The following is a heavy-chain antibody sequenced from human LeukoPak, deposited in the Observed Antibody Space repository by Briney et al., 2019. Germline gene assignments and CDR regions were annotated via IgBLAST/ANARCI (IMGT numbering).Heavy chain of an antibody. CDR2: INPNSGGT. Sequence: ASVKVSCKASGYTFTDYYMYWVRQAPGQGLEWMGWINPNSGGTNYAQKFQGRVTMTRDTSISTAYMEVSRLRSDDTAVYYCARVAYGSGRTKPVDPWGQGTLVTVSS. V-gene: IGHV1-2*02. CDR3: ARVAYGSGRTKPVDP. CDR1: GYTFTDYY. D-gene: IGHD3-10*01. J-gene: IGHJ5*02.